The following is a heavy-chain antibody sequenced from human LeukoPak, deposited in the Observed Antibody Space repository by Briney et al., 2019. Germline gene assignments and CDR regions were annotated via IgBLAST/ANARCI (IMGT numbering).Heavy chain of an antibody. CDR2: ISDTGDSA. CDR3: AKVWRGNYYDY. CDR1: GFTFSNYP. V-gene: IGHV3-23*01. Sequence: PGGSLRLSCAASGFTFSNYPMNWVRQAPGKGLEWVSGISDTGDSAYYADSVRGRFTISRDSSKNTLYLQMNSLRAEDTAVYYCAKVWRGNYYDYWGQGTLVTVSS. J-gene: IGHJ4*02. D-gene: IGHD3-22*01.